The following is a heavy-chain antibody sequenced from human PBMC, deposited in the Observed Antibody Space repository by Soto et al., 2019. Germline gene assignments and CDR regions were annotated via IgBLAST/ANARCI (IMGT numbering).Heavy chain of an antibody. J-gene: IGHJ4*02. CDR3: ARTLVIGVPAAMPPGY. CDR1: GYTFTGYG. D-gene: IGHD2-2*01. V-gene: IGHV1-18*01. CDR2: ISAYNGNT. Sequence: ASVKVSCKASGYTFTGYGISWVRQAPGQGLEWMGWISAYNGNTNYAQKLQGRVTMTTDTSASTAYMELRSLRSEDTAVYYCARTLVIGVPAAMPPGYWGQGTLVTVSS.